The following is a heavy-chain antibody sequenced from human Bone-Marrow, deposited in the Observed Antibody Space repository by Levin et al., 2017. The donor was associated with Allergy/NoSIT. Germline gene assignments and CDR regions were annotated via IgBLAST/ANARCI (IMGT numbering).Heavy chain of an antibody. CDR1: GFTFSSYA. CDR2: IYYSGST. Sequence: GSLRLSCAASGFTFSSYAMSWVRQAPGKGLEWIGSIYYSGSTYYNPSLKSRVTISVDTSKNQFSLKLSSVTAADTAVYYCARRRPTVTYFDYWGQGTLVTVSS. V-gene: IGHV4-39*01. D-gene: IGHD4-17*01. J-gene: IGHJ4*02. CDR3: ARRRPTVTYFDY.